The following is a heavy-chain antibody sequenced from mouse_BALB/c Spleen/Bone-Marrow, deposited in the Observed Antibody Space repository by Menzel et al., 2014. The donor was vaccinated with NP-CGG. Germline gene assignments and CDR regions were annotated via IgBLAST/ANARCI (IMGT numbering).Heavy chain of an antibody. D-gene: IGHD1-1*01. CDR3: ARERYYGNGRIFEY. V-gene: IGHV5-6-3*01. Sequence: EVQGVESGGGLVQPGGSLKLSCATSGFTFSSYGMSWVRQTPDKRLELVATINSNGGSTYYPDSVKGRFTISRDNAKNTLYLQMSSLKSVDTAMYYCARERYYGNGRIFEYWGQGTTLTVSS. CDR1: GFTFSSYG. J-gene: IGHJ2*01. CDR2: INSNGGST.